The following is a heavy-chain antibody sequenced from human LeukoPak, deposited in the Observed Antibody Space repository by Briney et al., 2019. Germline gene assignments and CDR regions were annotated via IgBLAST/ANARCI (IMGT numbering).Heavy chain of an antibody. Sequence: PSETLSLTCSVSGGSISAYYWSWIRQPPGKGLEWIGAIYDDGPTNYTPPLKSRVTISVDTSKNQFSRKVTSGTAADTAVYYCARDHSSGGYYYFDYWGHGTLVTVSS. CDR3: ARDHSSGGYYYFDY. V-gene: IGHV4-59*01. D-gene: IGHD3-22*01. CDR2: IYDDGPT. CDR1: GGSISAYY. J-gene: IGHJ4*01.